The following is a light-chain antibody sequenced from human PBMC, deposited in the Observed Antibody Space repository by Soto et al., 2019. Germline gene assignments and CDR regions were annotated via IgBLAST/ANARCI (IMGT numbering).Light chain of an antibody. CDR3: SSYTSSSTDVV. Sequence: ALTQPASVSGSPGQSITISCTGTSSDVGGYNYVSWYQQHPGKAPKLMIYEVSNRPSGVSNRFSGSKSGNTASLTISGLQAEDEADYYCSSYTSSSTDVVFGGGTKLTVL. V-gene: IGLV2-14*01. CDR2: EVS. J-gene: IGLJ2*01. CDR1: SSDVGGYNY.